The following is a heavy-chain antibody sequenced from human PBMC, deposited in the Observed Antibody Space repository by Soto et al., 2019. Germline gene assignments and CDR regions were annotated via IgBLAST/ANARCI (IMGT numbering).Heavy chain of an antibody. CDR3: AINPPPSNWGSEYFDY. Sequence: QVQLVQSGAEVKKPGSSVKVSCKASGGTFSSYAISWVRQAPGQGLEWMGGIIPMFGTADYAQKFQVRVTITADESTSTAYMELNSLRSEDTAVYYCAINPPPSNWGSEYFDYWGQGTLVTVSS. V-gene: IGHV1-69*12. CDR1: GGTFSSYA. CDR2: IIPMFGTA. D-gene: IGHD7-27*01. J-gene: IGHJ4*02.